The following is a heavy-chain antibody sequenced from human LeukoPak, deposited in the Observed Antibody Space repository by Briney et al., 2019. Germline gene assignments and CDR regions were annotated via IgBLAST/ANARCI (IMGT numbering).Heavy chain of an antibody. Sequence: GGSLRLSCAASGFTFSSYSMNWVRQAPGKGLEWVADIKQDGSEQYYVDSVKGRFTISRDNAKKSLFLQMNSLRAEDTGVYYCARAKQLALFGYWGQGTLVTVSS. CDR2: IKQDGSEQ. V-gene: IGHV3-7*01. CDR1: GFTFSSYS. J-gene: IGHJ4*02. CDR3: ARAKQLALFGY. D-gene: IGHD6-6*01.